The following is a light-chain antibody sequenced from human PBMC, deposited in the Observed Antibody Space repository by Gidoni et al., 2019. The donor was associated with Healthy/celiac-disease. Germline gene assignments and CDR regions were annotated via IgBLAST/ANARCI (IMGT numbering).Light chain of an antibody. V-gene: IGKV1-5*03. CDR1: QSISSW. J-gene: IGKJ1*01. Sequence: DNQMTQSPSTLSASVGDRVTITCRASQSISSWLAWYQQKPGKAPKLLIYKASSLESGVPSRFSGSGSGTEFTLTISSLQPDDFATYSCQQYNSYSWTFGQGTKVKIK. CDR3: QQYNSYSWT. CDR2: KAS.